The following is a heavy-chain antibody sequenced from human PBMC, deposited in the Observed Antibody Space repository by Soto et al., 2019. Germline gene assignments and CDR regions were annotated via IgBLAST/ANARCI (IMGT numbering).Heavy chain of an antibody. CDR1: GYSISSGYY. D-gene: IGHD3-16*02. V-gene: IGHV4-38-2*01. CDR3: ASAMITFGGVIDPDAFDI. CDR2: IYHSGST. J-gene: IGHJ3*02. Sequence: SETLSLTCAVSGYSISSGYYWGWIRQPPGKGLEWIGSIYHSGSTYYNPSLKSRVTISVDTSKNQFSLKLSSVTAADTAVYYCASAMITFGGVIDPDAFDIWGQGTMVTVS.